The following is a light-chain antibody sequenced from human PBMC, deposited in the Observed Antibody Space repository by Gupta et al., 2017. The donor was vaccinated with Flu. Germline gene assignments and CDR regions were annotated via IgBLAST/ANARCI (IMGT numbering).Light chain of an antibody. CDR1: QTISNY. CDR3: QQSNSIPLT. V-gene: IGKV1-39*01. J-gene: IGKJ4*01. Sequence: DIQMTQSPSSLSASVGDRVTITCRANQTISNYLNWYQQKPGKAPKVLIYAASSLQSGVSSRFSGSGSGTVFTLTISSLQPEDFATYYCQQSNSIPLTFGGGTKVEIK. CDR2: AAS.